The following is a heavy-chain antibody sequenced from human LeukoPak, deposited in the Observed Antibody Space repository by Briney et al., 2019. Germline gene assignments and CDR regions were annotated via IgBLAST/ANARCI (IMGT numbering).Heavy chain of an antibody. CDR3: AKPTTVLTSYYFDY. CDR2: IRYDGSNK. J-gene: IGHJ4*02. CDR1: GFTFSSYG. V-gene: IGHV3-30*02. D-gene: IGHD4-23*01. Sequence: PGGSLRLSCAASGFTFSSYGMHWVRQAPGKGLEWVAFIRYDGSNKYYADSVKGRFTISRDNSKNTLYLQMNSLRPEDTAVYYCAKPTTVLTSYYFDYWGQGTLVTVSS.